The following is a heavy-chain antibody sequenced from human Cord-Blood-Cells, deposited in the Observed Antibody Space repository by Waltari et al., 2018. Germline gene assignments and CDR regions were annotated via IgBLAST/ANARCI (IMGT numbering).Heavy chain of an antibody. D-gene: IGHD1-7*01. CDR3: ARDLELRGAFDI. V-gene: IGHV3-7*01. J-gene: IGHJ3*02. CDR2: IKQDGSEK. Sequence: EVQLVESGGGLVQPGGSLRLSCAASGFTFSIYWMSWVSQAPGKGLEWVANIKQDGSEKYYVDSVKGRFTISRDNAKNSLYLQMNSLRAEDTAVYYCARDLELRGAFDIWGQGTMVTVSS. CDR1: GFTFSIYW.